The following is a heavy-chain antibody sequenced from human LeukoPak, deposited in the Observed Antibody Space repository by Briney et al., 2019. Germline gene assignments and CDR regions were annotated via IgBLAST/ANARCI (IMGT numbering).Heavy chain of an antibody. CDR3: ARDVATVDYFDY. D-gene: IGHD4-23*01. J-gene: IGHJ4*02. CDR2: IIPIFGTA. CDR1: GGTFSSYA. Sequence: GASVKVSCKASGGTFSSYAISWVRQAPGQGLEWMGGIIPIFGTANYAQKFQGRVTITTDESTSTAYMELSSLRSEDTAVYYCARDVATVDYFDYWGQGTLVTVSS. V-gene: IGHV1-69*05.